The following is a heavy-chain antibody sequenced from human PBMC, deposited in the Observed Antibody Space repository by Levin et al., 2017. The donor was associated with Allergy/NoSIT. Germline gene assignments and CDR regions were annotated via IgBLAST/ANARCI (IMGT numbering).Heavy chain of an antibody. CDR2: ISSSSSYI. J-gene: IGHJ5*02. Sequence: PGGSLRLSCAASGFTFSSYSMNWVRQAPGKGLEWVSSISSSSSYIYYADSVKGRFTISRDNAKNSLYLQMNSLRAEDTAVYYCARDELDTAMVPSITMVRTTDPWGQGTLVTVSS. CDR1: GFTFSSYS. D-gene: IGHD3-10*01. V-gene: IGHV3-21*01. CDR3: ARDELDTAMVPSITMVRTTDP.